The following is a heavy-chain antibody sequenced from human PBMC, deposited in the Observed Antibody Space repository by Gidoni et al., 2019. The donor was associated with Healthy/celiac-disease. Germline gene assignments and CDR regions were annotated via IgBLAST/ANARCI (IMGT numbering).Heavy chain of an antibody. Sequence: EVQLVQSGAEVKKPGESLRISCKGSGYSFTSYCISWVRQMPGKGLEWMGRIDPIDSYTNYSPSFQGHVTISADKSISTAYLQWSSLKASDTAMYYCARTYYDYVWGSYRPTLFDYWGQGTLVTVSS. CDR1: GYSFTSYC. D-gene: IGHD3-16*02. CDR2: IDPIDSYT. V-gene: IGHV5-10-1*03. CDR3: ARTYYDYVWGSYRPTLFDY. J-gene: IGHJ4*02.